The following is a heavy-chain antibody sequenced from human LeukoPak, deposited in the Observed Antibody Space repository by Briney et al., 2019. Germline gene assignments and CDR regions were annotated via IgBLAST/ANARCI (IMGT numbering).Heavy chain of an antibody. CDR3: ARDTYSSSWSPLTY. J-gene: IGHJ4*02. CDR2: ISVDVNTK. V-gene: IGHV3-30-3*01. CDR1: GFTFSSYA. Sequence: GGSLRLSCATSGFTFSSYAMSWVRQAPGKGLEWVATISVDVNTKYYADSVKGRCSISRDNSENMMYLQMNDLRDEDTAVYFCARDTYSSSWSPLTYWGQGTLVTVSS. D-gene: IGHD6-13*01.